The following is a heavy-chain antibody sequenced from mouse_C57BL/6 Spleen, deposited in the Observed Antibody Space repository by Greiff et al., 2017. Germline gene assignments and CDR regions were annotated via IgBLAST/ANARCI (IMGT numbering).Heavy chain of an antibody. CDR3: ARSVNYYGSSGYYFDY. D-gene: IGHD1-1*01. Sequence: QVQLQQSGAELVKPGASVKISCKASGYAFSSYWMNWVKQRPGKGLEWIGQIYPGDGDTNYNGKFKGKATLTADKSSSTAYMQLSSLTSEDSAVYFCARSVNYYGSSGYYFDYWGQGTTLTVSS. J-gene: IGHJ2*01. V-gene: IGHV1-80*01. CDR2: IYPGDGDT. CDR1: GYAFSSYW.